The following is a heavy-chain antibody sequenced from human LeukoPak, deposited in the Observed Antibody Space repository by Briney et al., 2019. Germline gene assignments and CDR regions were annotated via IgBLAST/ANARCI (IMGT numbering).Heavy chain of an antibody. D-gene: IGHD6-19*01. CDR3: ARSYSSGWYIGIDY. J-gene: IGHJ4*02. V-gene: IGHV3-33*01. CDR2: IWYDGSNK. CDR1: GFTFSSYG. Sequence: GGSLRLSCAASGFTFSSYGMHWVRQAPGKGLEWVAVIWYDGSNKYYADSVKGRFTISRDNSKNTLYLQMNSLRAEDTAVYYCARSYSSGWYIGIDYWGQGTLVTVSS.